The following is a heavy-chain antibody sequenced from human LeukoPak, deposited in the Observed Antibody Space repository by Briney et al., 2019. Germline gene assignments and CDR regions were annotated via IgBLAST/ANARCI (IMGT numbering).Heavy chain of an antibody. CDR3: ARDSSLGELSFDY. CDR1: GFTFSSYS. Sequence: GGSLRLSCAASGFTFSSYSMNWVRQAPGKGLEWVSSISSSSSYIYYADSVKGRFTISRDNAKNSLYLQMNSLRAEDTAVYYCARDSSLGELSFDYWGQGTLVTVSS. CDR2: ISSSSSYI. D-gene: IGHD3-16*02. V-gene: IGHV3-21*01. J-gene: IGHJ4*02.